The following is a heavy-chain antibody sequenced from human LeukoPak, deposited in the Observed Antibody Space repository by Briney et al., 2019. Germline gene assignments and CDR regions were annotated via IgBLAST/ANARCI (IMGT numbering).Heavy chain of an antibody. CDR2: ISQTGSIE. V-gene: IGHV3-30*03. CDR3: ARDRAVALPTYFYYMDV. J-gene: IGHJ6*03. D-gene: IGHD2-15*01. CDR1: GFTFPTYV. Sequence: GSLRLSCAASGFTFPTYVIHWVRQAPGKGLEWVAVISQTGSIETYADSVRGRFSISRVNSDSTVYLQMISLKTEDTAVYYCARDRAVALPTYFYYMDVWGKGTTVIVSS.